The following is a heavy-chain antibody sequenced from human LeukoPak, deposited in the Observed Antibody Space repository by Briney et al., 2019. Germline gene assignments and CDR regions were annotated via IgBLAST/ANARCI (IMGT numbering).Heavy chain of an antibody. CDR3: ARVHRCPNAVCQDYYYYMDV. J-gene: IGHJ6*03. CDR1: GGSFSGYY. V-gene: IGHV4-34*01. CDR2: IDHSGIT. D-gene: IGHD2-8*01. Sequence: PSETLSLTCAVYGGSFSGYYWSWIRQPPGKGLEWIGEIDHSGITNYNPSLKSRVTISVDTSKNQFSLKLSSVTAADTAVYYCARVHRCPNAVCQDYYYYMDVWGKGTTVTVSS.